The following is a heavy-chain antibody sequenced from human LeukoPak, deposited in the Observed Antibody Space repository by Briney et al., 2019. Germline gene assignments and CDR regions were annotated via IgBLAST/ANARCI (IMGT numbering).Heavy chain of an antibody. V-gene: IGHV4-34*01. CDR1: GGSFSGYY. CDR3: ASLSPDYGAAYWYFDL. Sequence: SETLCLTCAVYGGSFSGYYWSWIRQPPGKGPEWIGEIDHSGSTNYNPSLKSRVTISVDTSKNQFSLKLSSVTAADTAVYYCASLSPDYGAAYWYFDLWGRGTLVTVSS. D-gene: IGHD4-17*01. J-gene: IGHJ2*01. CDR2: IDHSGST.